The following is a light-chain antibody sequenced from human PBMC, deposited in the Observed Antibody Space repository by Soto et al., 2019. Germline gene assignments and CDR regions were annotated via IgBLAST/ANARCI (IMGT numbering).Light chain of an antibody. CDR3: QQYCTCPWT. CDR2: GAS. V-gene: IGKV3-20*01. CDR1: QRVSSSF. Sequence: DIALTQSPGTLSLSPGERATLSCRSSQRVSSSFLAWYQQKPGQAPRLLIYGASSSATGIPSRFSGSVSETDFTLTTTILKPADFAVYYCQQYCTCPWTLGQGTKLEIK. J-gene: IGKJ2*01.